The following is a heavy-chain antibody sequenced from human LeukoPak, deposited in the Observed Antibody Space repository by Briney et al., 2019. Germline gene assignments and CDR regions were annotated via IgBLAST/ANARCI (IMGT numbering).Heavy chain of an antibody. J-gene: IGHJ4*02. CDR1: GGTFSSYA. D-gene: IGHD3-22*01. CDR2: IIPIFGTA. Sequence: SVKVSCKASGGTFSSYAISWVRQAPGQGLEWMGGIIPIFGTANYAQKFQGRVTITADKSTSTAYMELSSLRSEDTAVYYCARGYSSGYYSGYWGQGTLVTVSS. CDR3: ARGYSSGYYSGY. V-gene: IGHV1-69*06.